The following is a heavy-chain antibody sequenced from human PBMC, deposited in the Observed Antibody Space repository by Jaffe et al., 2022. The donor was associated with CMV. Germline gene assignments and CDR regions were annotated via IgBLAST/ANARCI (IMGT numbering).Heavy chain of an antibody. CDR1: GYNFTTYY. Sequence: VQLVQSGVEVGKPGESLRIACEVSGYNFTTYYINWVRQMPGKGLEWMGMFDPTDSRPNYSPSFRGHVTFSADRSISTAYLQWTSLKASDTAMYFCARSSYYYDSHTASYSDGFDIWGQGTMVTVSS. CDR3: ARSSYYYDSHTASYSDGFDI. CDR2: FDPTDSRP. J-gene: IGHJ3*02. V-gene: IGHV5-10-1*03. D-gene: IGHD3-16*01.